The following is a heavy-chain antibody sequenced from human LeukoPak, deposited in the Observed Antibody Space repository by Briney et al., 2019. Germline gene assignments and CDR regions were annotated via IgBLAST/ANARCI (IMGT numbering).Heavy chain of an antibody. V-gene: IGHV1-46*01. D-gene: IGHD3-9*01. CDR2: TNPSGGST. J-gene: IGHJ5*02. CDR1: GYTFTSYY. CDR3: ARTKIVLRYFDWFDP. Sequence: ASVKVSRKASGYTFTSYYMHWVRQAPGQGLEWMGITNPSGGSTSYAQKFQGRVTMTRDTSTSTVYMELSSLRSEDTAVYYCARTKIVLRYFDWFDPWGQGTLVTVSS.